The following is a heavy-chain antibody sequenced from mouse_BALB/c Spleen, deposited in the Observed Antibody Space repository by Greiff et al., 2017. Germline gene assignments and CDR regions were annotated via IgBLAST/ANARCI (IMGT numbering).Heavy chain of an antibody. V-gene: IGHV1-69*02. D-gene: IGHD2-3*01. CDR3: TRSFDGYSLAY. CDR2: IYPSDSYT. Sequence: QVQLQQPGAELVRPGASVKLSCKASGYTFTSYWINWVKQRPGQGLEWIGNIYPSDSYTNYNQKFKDKATLTVDKSSSTAYMQLSSPTSEDSAVYYCTRSFDGYSLAYWGQGTLVTVSA. CDR1: GYTFTSYW. J-gene: IGHJ3*01.